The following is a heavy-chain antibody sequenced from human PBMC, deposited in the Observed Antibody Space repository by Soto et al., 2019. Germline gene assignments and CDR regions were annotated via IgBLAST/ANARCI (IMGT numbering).Heavy chain of an antibody. CDR3: ARRVGAGVLDY. CDR1: GYTFTRYY. Sequence: SVKVSCKASGYTFTRYYIHWVRQAAGQGLEWMGVINPSGGSTTHAQNFQGRVTVTRDTSTSTVYMEVSSLTSEDTAVYYCARRVGAGVLDYWGQGTPVTVSS. D-gene: IGHD1-26*01. V-gene: IGHV1-46*01. J-gene: IGHJ4*02. CDR2: INPSGGST.